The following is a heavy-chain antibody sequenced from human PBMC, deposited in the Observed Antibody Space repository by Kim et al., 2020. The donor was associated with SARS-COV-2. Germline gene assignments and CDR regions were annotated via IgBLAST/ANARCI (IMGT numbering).Heavy chain of an antibody. CDR1: GGSFSGYY. Sequence: SETLSLTCAVYGGSFSGYYWSWIRQPPGKGLEWIGEINHSGSTNYNPSLKSRVTISVDTSKNQFSLKLSSVTAADTAVYYCARLGEEFLWFGDPIPLKSDYWGQRTLVTVSS. V-gene: IGHV4-34*01. CDR2: INHSGST. D-gene: IGHD3-10*01. CDR3: ARLGEEFLWFGDPIPLKSDY. J-gene: IGHJ4*02.